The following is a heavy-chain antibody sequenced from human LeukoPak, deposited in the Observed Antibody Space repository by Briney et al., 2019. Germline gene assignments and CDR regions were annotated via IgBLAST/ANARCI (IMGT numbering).Heavy chain of an antibody. J-gene: IGHJ4*02. CDR3: ARVEQQLFDY. CDR2: ISSSGSTI. Sequence: GGSLRLSCAASGFTFNNYEIKWVRQAPGKGLEWVSYISSSGSTIYYADSVKGRFTISRDNAKNSLYLQMNSLRAEDTAIYYCARVEQQLFDYWGQGTLVTVSS. CDR1: GFTFNNYE. D-gene: IGHD6-13*01. V-gene: IGHV3-48*03.